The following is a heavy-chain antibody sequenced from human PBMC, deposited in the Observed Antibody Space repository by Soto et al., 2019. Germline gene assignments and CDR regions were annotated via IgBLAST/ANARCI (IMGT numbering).Heavy chain of an antibody. CDR2: ISYDGSNK. CDR3: AKSMDIVATIALDY. CDR1: GFTFSSYG. J-gene: IGHJ4*02. Sequence: GGSLRLSCAASGFTFSSYGMHWVRQAPGKGLEWVAVISYDGSNKYYADSVKGRFTISRDNSKNTLYLQMNSLRAEDTAVYYCAKSMDIVATIALDYWGQGTLVTVSS. D-gene: IGHD5-12*01. V-gene: IGHV3-30*18.